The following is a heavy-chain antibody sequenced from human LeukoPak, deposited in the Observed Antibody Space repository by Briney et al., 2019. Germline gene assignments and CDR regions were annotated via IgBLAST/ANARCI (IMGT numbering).Heavy chain of an antibody. CDR3: ARSWKVVRGVIVAFDI. V-gene: IGHV1-2*02. Sequence: GASVKVSCKASGYTFTGYYTHWVRQAPGQGLEWMGWINPNSGGTNYAQKFQGRVTMTRDTSISTAYMELSRLRSDDTAVYYCARSWKVVRGVIVAFDIWGQGTMVTVSS. CDR1: GYTFTGYY. J-gene: IGHJ3*02. CDR2: INPNSGGT. D-gene: IGHD3-10*01.